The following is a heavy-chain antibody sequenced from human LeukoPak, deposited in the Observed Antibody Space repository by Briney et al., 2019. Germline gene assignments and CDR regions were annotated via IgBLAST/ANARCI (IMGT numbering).Heavy chain of an antibody. CDR3: ARDRWWELPRSGYYFDY. CDR2: ISSSSSYI. CDR1: GFTFSSYS. D-gene: IGHD1-26*01. Sequence: PGGSLRLSCAASGFTFSSYSMNWVRQAPGKGLEWVSSISSSSSYIHYADSVKGRFTISRDNAKNSLYPQMNSLRAEDTAVYYCARDRWWELPRSGYYFDYWGQGTLVTVSS. J-gene: IGHJ4*02. V-gene: IGHV3-21*01.